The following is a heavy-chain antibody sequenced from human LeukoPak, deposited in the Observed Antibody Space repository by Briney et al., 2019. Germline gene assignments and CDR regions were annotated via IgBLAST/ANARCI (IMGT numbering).Heavy chain of an antibody. Sequence: GGSLRLSCAASGCTLSTHWMRWVRQAPGKGLVWVSRINGDGTTTSYADSVKGRFTISRVNAKSTLYLEMDSLRAEDTAIYYCARRWYTGTYYYFDLWGQGTLVTVSS. CDR3: ARRWYTGTYYYFDL. D-gene: IGHD1-26*01. CDR2: INGDGTTT. CDR1: GCTLSTHW. V-gene: IGHV3-74*01. J-gene: IGHJ4*02.